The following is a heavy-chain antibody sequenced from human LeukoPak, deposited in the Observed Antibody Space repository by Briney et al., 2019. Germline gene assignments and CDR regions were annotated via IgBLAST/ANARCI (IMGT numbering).Heavy chain of an antibody. CDR2: ISSSSSYI. D-gene: IGHD3-3*01. Sequence: PGGSLRLSCAASGFTFSSSSMNWVRQAPGKGLEWVSSISSSSSYIYYADSVKGRFTISRDNAKNSLYLQMNSLRAEDTAVYYCARDLAGGYDFWSGYGYWGQGTLVTVSS. J-gene: IGHJ4*02. V-gene: IGHV3-21*01. CDR3: ARDLAGGYDFWSGYGY. CDR1: GFTFSSSS.